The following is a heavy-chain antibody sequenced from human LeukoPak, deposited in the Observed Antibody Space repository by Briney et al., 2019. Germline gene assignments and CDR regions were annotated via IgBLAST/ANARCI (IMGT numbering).Heavy chain of an antibody. J-gene: IGHJ5*02. CDR3: ARARIAVAGTGRFDP. CDR2: TNPNSGGT. V-gene: IGHV1-2*02. CDR1: GYTFTGYY. Sequence: ASVKVSCKASGYTFTGYYMHWVRQAPGQGLEWMGWTNPNSGGTNYAQKFQGRVTMTRDTSISTAYMELSRLRSDDTAVYYCARARIAVAGTGRFDPWGQGTLVTVSS. D-gene: IGHD6-19*01.